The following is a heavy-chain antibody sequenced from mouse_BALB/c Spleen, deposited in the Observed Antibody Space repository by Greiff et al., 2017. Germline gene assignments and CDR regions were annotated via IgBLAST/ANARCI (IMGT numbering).Heavy chain of an antibody. CDR1: EYEFPSHD. Sequence: EVKLMESGGGLVQPGESLKLSCESNEYEFPSHDMSWVRKTPEKRLELVAAINSDGGSTYYPDTMERRFIISRDNAKNTLYLQMSSLKSEDTAMYYCARHFYDAAWFAYWGQGTLVTVSA. V-gene: IGHV5-2*03. CDR2: INSDGGST. CDR3: ARHFYDAAWFAY. J-gene: IGHJ3*01. D-gene: IGHD2-3*01.